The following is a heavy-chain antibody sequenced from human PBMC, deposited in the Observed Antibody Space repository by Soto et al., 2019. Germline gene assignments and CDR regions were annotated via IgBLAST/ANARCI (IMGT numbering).Heavy chain of an antibody. CDR3: ARERGEYDSGWYIDR. CDR2: ISLRSSLI. Sequence: PGGSLRLSCGASGLSFSSHSFNWACQAQGQGLEWIAYISLRSSLILYADSVRGRFVISRDNALNSLYLQMNSPRDEDTAIYYCARERGEYDSGWYIDRWGQGTPVTVSS. CDR1: GLSFSSHS. J-gene: IGHJ5*02. V-gene: IGHV3-21*06. D-gene: IGHD6-19*01.